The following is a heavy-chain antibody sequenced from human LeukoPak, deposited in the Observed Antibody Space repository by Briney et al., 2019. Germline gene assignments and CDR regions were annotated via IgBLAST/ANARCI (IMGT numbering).Heavy chain of an antibody. D-gene: IGHD2-8*02. CDR3: TRPGYCTDTSCEGLDY. CDR1: GFTFTSYD. J-gene: IGHJ4*02. V-gene: IGHV1-8*01. Sequence: AASVKVSCKASGFTFTSYDINWVRQAPGQGLEWMGWMNPNSGNTRYAQKVQGRITMTRDTSISTAYMELSSLRSEDTAVYYCTRPGYCTDTSCEGLDYWGQGTLVTVSS. CDR2: MNPNSGNT.